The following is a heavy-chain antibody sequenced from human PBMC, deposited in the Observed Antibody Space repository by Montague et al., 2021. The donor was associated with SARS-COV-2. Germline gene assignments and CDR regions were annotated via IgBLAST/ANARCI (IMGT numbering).Heavy chain of an antibody. CDR2: ISYDGSNK. Sequence: SLRLSCAASGFTFSSYAMHWVRPAPGKGLEWVAVISYDGSNKYYADSVKGRFTISRDNSKNTLYLQMNSLRAEDTAVYYCARDLRYFDWDGMDVWGQGTTVTVSS. V-gene: IGHV3-30*04. J-gene: IGHJ6*02. CDR3: ARDLRYFDWDGMDV. D-gene: IGHD3-9*01. CDR1: GFTFSSYA.